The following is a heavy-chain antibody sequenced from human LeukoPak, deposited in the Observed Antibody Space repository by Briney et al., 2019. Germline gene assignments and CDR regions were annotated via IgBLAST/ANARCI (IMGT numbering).Heavy chain of an antibody. CDR1: GFTFSSYA. CDR2: ISYDGSNK. Sequence: PGRSLRLSCAASGFTFSSYAMHWVRQAPGKGLEWVAVISYDGSNKYYADSVKGRFTISRDNSKNTLYLQMNSLRAEDTAVYYCAREWGNNWFDPWGQGTLVTVSS. J-gene: IGHJ5*02. CDR3: AREWGNNWFDP. V-gene: IGHV3-30-3*01. D-gene: IGHD3-16*01.